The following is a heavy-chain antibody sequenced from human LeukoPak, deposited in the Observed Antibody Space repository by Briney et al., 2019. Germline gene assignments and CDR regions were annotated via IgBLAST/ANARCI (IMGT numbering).Heavy chain of an antibody. D-gene: IGHD4-4*01. J-gene: IGHJ6*02. Sequence: HSETLSLTCTVSGGSISSGGYYWSWIRQHPGKGLEWIGYIYYSGSTYYNPSLKSRVTISVDTSKNQFSLKLSSVTAADTAVYYCARVRDYSNYQPYYYYYGMDVWGQGTTVTVSS. CDR3: ARVRDYSNYQPYYYYYGMDV. V-gene: IGHV4-31*03. CDR2: IYYSGST. CDR1: GGSISSGGYY.